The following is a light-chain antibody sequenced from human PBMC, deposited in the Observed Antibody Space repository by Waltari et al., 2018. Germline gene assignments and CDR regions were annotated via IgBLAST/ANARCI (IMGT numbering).Light chain of an antibody. CDR3: QQRSNWPPYT. V-gene: IGKV3-11*01. J-gene: IGKJ2*01. Sequence: EIVLTQSPATLSLSPGERATLSCWASQSVSGHLAWYQLKPGQAPRLLIYGASSRATGIPARFSGSGSGTDFTLTISSLEPEDFAVYYCQQRSNWPPYTFGQGTKLEIK. CDR2: GAS. CDR1: QSVSGH.